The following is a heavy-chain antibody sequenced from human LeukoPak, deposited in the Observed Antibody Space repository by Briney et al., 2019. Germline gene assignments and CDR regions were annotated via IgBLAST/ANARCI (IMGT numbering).Heavy chain of an antibody. Sequence: GGSLRLSCAASGFTFSSYGMRWVRQAPGKGLEWVAFIRYDGSNKYYADSVKGRFTISRDNSKNTLYLQMNSLRAEDTAVYYCAKGRFLEWLRFDYWGQGTLVTVSS. D-gene: IGHD3-3*01. V-gene: IGHV3-30*02. CDR1: GFTFSSYG. CDR2: IRYDGSNK. CDR3: AKGRFLEWLRFDY. J-gene: IGHJ4*02.